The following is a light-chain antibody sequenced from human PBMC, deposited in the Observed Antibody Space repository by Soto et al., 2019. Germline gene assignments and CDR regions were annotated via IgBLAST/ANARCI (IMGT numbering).Light chain of an antibody. CDR2: EVS. J-gene: IGKJ1*01. CDR3: MQGTTWPWT. CDR1: QSLIHSDGSTY. V-gene: IGKV2-30*02. Sequence: DVVMTQSPLSLPVTLGQPASISCRSSQSLIHSDGSTYLNWFQQRPGQSPRRLIYEVSDRDSGVPVRFSGSGSGTDFTLKISRVEGEDVGVYYCMQGTTWPWTFGQGTEVEIK.